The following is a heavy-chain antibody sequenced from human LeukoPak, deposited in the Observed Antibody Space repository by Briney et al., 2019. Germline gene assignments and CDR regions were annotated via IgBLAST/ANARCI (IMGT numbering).Heavy chain of an antibody. D-gene: IGHD2-21*02. J-gene: IGHJ4*02. CDR1: GGSFSGYY. CDR3: ARGSRNGHIVVVTAPKYFDY. Sequence: PSETLSLTCAVYGGSFSGYYWSWIRQPPGKGLEWIGEINHSGSTNYNPSLKSRVTISVDTSKNQFSLKLSSVTAADTAVYYCARGSRNGHIVVVTAPKYFDYWGQGTLVTVSS. CDR2: INHSGST. V-gene: IGHV4-34*01.